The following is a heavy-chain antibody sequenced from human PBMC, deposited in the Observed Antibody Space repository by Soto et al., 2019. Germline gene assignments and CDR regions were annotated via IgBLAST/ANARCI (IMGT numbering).Heavy chain of an antibody. J-gene: IGHJ4*02. Sequence: TLSITCAVSSGSIISRGYSWSWIRQPPGKGLEWIGYIYHSGSTYYNPSLKSRVTISVDGSKNQFSLKLSSVTAADTAVYYCARGGGYFDYWGQGTLVTVSS. CDR2: IYHSGST. D-gene: IGHD3-16*01. CDR1: SGSIISRGYS. CDR3: ARGGGYFDY. V-gene: IGHV4-30-2*01.